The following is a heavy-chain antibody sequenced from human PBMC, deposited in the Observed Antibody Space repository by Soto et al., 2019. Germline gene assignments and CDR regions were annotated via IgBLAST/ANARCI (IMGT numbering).Heavy chain of an antibody. J-gene: IGHJ3*02. Sequence: PSQTLSLTCAISGDSVSSNSAAWNWIRQSPSRGLEWLGRTYYRSKWYNDYAVSVKSRITINPDTSKNQFSLQLNSVTPEDTAVYYCARAPFDFWCGYYSDAFDIWGQGTMVTVS. CDR2: TYYRSKWYN. V-gene: IGHV6-1*01. CDR1: GDSVSSNSAA. D-gene: IGHD3-3*01. CDR3: ARAPFDFWCGYYSDAFDI.